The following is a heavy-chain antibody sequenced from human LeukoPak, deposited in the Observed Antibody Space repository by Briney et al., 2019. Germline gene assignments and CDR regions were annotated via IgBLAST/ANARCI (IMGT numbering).Heavy chain of an antibody. V-gene: IGHV4-39*01. J-gene: IGHJ4*02. CDR2: IYYSGST. CDR3: TTLRYFDWLEPATFDY. D-gene: IGHD3-9*01. Sequence: SETLSLTCTVSGGSISSSSYYWGWIRQPPGKGLEWIGSIYYSGSTYYNPSLKSRVTISVDTSKNQFSLKLSSVTAADTAVYYCTTLRYFDWLEPATFDYWGQGTLVTVSS. CDR1: GGSISSSSYY.